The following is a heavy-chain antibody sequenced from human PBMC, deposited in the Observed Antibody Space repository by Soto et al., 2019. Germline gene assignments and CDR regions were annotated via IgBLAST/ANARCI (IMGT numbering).Heavy chain of an antibody. Sequence: GGSLRLSCEASGFTFSSYGMHWVRQAPGKGLEWVAFISYDGSNKYYADSVKGRFTISRDNSKNTLYLQMNSLRAEDTAVYYCAKSDVWSGYDPASHQKYYYYYGMDVWGQGTTVTVSS. D-gene: IGHD3-3*01. CDR1: GFTFSSYG. V-gene: IGHV3-30*18. J-gene: IGHJ6*02. CDR2: ISYDGSNK. CDR3: AKSDVWSGYDPASHQKYYYYYGMDV.